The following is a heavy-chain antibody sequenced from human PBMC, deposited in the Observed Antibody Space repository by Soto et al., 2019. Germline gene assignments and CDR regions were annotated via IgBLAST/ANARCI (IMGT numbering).Heavy chain of an antibody. V-gene: IGHV4-59*08. Sequence: SETLSLTCTVSGGSISSYYWGWIRQPPGKGLEWIGYIYYSGSTNYNPSLKSRVTISVDTSKNQFSLKLSSVTAADTAVYYCARHFIAAAGIWSYFDYWGQGTLVTVSS. CDR1: GGSISSYY. J-gene: IGHJ4*02. CDR2: IYYSGST. D-gene: IGHD6-13*01. CDR3: ARHFIAAAGIWSYFDY.